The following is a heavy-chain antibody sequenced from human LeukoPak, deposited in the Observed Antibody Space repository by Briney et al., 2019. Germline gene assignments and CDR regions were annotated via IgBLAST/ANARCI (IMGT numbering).Heavy chain of an antibody. Sequence: GGSLRLSCSASGFTFRSYVMSWVRQAPAKGLEWVSAISGSGGSTYYADSVKGRFTISRDNSKNTLYLQMNSLRAEDTAVYYCANHLPYYDFWSGYLDYWGQGTLVTVSS. CDR3: ANHLPYYDFWSGYLDY. D-gene: IGHD3-3*01. CDR1: GFTFRSYV. CDR2: ISGSGGST. J-gene: IGHJ4*02. V-gene: IGHV3-23*01.